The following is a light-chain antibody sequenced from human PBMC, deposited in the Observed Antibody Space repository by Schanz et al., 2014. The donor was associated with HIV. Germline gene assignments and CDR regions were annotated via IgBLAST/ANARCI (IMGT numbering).Light chain of an antibody. CDR1: SSDVGGYDY. V-gene: IGLV2-23*02. J-gene: IGLJ3*02. CDR2: DVN. CDR3: CSYVGSRSWV. Sequence: QSVLTQPASVSGSPGQSITISCTGTSSDVGGYDYVSWYQQHPGKAPKLIIYDVNYRPSGSSNRFSGSKSGDTASLTISGLQAEDEADYYCCSYVGSRSWVFGAGTKLTVL.